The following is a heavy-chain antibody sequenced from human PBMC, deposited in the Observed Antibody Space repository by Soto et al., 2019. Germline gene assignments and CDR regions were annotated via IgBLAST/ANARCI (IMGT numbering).Heavy chain of an antibody. CDR1: GFTFSDYY. D-gene: IGHD3-9*01. V-gene: IGHV3-11*01. CDR2: ISGSGSII. Sequence: KSGGSLRLSCAVSGFTFSDYYMGWIRQAPGKGLEWVSYISGSGSIISYADSVKGRFTISRDNAKNSLYVQMNSLRAEDTAVYYCAREVRGSDYDILTGLPPTKYYNDWGQGTLVTVSS. J-gene: IGHJ4*02. CDR3: AREVRGSDYDILTGLPPTKYYND.